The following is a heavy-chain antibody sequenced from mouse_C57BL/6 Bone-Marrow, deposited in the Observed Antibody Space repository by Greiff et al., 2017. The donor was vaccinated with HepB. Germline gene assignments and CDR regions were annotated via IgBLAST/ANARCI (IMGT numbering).Heavy chain of an antibody. J-gene: IGHJ2*01. CDR3: ARQPSTVVAPNY. V-gene: IGHV5-6*01. Sequence: DVHLVESGGDLVKPGGSLKLSCAASGFTFSSYGMSWVRQTPDKRLEWVATISSGGSYTYYPDSVKGRFTISRDNAKNTLYLQMSSLKSEDTAMYYCARQPSTVVAPNYWGQGTTLTVSS. D-gene: IGHD1-1*01. CDR1: GFTFSSYG. CDR2: ISSGGSYT.